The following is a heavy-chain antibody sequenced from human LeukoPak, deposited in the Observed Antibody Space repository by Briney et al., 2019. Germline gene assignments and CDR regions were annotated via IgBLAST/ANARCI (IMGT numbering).Heavy chain of an antibody. CDR1: GFTFSSYA. Sequence: GGTLTLSCAASGFTFSSYAMSWVRQAPGKGLEWVSAISGSGGSTYYADSVKGRFTISRDNSKNTLYLQMNSLRAEDTAVYYCAKKGYNWNYLAFDIWGQGTMVTVSS. D-gene: IGHD1-7*01. CDR3: AKKGYNWNYLAFDI. J-gene: IGHJ3*02. CDR2: ISGSGGST. V-gene: IGHV3-23*01.